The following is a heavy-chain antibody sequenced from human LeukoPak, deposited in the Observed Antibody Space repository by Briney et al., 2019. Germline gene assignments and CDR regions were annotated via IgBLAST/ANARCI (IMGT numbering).Heavy chain of an antibody. D-gene: IGHD3-22*01. Sequence: PGGSLRLSCAASGITFSSYWMHWVRQVAGKGLEWLSYIKSDGTNTGYADPVKGRFTVSRDNAKNTLYLEMNSLGGEDTAVYYCARSPRVYDSSGHLHDAFDLWGQGTMVTVSS. J-gene: IGHJ3*01. CDR1: GITFSSYW. CDR2: IKSDGTNT. V-gene: IGHV3-74*01. CDR3: ARSPRVYDSSGHLHDAFDL.